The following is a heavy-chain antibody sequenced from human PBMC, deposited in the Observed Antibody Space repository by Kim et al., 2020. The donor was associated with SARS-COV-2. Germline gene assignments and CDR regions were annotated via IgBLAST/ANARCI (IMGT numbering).Heavy chain of an antibody. J-gene: IGHJ4*02. V-gene: IGHV4-34*01. CDR3: AAIYGDYSDFDY. CDR2: ITHWGTT. Sequence: SETLSLTCAVYGGSFSGYYYSWIRQAPGKGLEWIGEITHWGTTNYNPSLKSRVTISIDTSKTQFSLTLTSVTAADTAVYYCAAIYGDYSDFDYWGQGT. CDR1: GGSFSGYY. D-gene: IGHD4-17*01.